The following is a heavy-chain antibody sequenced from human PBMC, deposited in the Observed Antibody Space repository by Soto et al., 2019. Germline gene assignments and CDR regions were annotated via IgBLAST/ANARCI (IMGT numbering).Heavy chain of an antibody. D-gene: IGHD3-16*02. V-gene: IGHV1-2*02. CDR2: INPNSGGT. J-gene: IGHJ4*02. CDR3: ARDLGGDDYVWGSYRSYY. CDR1: GYTFTGYY. Sequence: ASVKVSCKASGYTFTGYYMHWVRQAPGQGLEWMGWINPNSGGTNYAQKFQGRVTMTRDTSISTAYMELSRLRSDDTAVYYCARDLGGDDYVWGSYRSYYWGQGTLVTVSS.